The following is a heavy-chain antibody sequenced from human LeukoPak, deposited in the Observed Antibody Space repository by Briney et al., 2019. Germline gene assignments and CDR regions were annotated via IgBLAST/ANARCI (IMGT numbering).Heavy chain of an antibody. D-gene: IGHD6-13*01. J-gene: IGHJ2*01. V-gene: IGHV4-39*07. CDR1: GGSISSYY. CDR2: IYYSGST. CDR3: ARVSSSWYQDWYFDL. Sequence: SETLSLTCTVSGGSISSYYWGWIRQPPGKGLEWIGSIYYSGSTYYNPSLKSRVTISVDTSKNQFSLKLSSVTAADTAVYYCARVSSSWYQDWYFDLWGRGTLVTVSS.